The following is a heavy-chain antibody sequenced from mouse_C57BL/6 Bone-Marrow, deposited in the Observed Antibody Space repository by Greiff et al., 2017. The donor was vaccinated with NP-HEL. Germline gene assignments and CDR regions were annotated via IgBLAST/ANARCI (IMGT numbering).Heavy chain of an antibody. V-gene: IGHV1-72*01. CDR3: ARRFTTVKGSAMDY. J-gene: IGHJ4*01. D-gene: IGHD1-1*01. CDR1: GYTFTSYW. Sequence: QVQLQQPGAELVKPGASVKLSCKASGYTFTSYWMHWVKQRPGRGLEWIGRIDPNSGGTKYNEKFKSKATLTVDKPSSTAYMQLSSLTPEDSAVYYCARRFTTVKGSAMDYWGQGTSVTVSS. CDR2: IDPNSGGT.